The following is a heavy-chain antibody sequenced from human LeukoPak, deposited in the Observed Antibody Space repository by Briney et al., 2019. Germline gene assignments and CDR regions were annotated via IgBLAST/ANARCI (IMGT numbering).Heavy chain of an antibody. CDR1: GGSISSSSYY. D-gene: IGHD3-22*01. CDR3: ARHGTYYDSNSQFDY. Sequence: PSETLSLTCTVSGGSISSSSYYGRWIRQPPGKGLEWIGSIYYSGSTYYNPSLKSRVTIFVDRSKNPPSLQLSSVTAADTAVYYCARHGTYYDSNSQFDYWGQGTLVTVSS. CDR2: IYYSGST. J-gene: IGHJ4*02. V-gene: IGHV4-39*01.